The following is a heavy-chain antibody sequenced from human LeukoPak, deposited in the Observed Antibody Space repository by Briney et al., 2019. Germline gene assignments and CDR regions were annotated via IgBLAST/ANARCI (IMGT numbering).Heavy chain of an antibody. CDR2: IKQDGSEK. CDR3: ARDRGFDY. V-gene: IGHV3-7*01. Sequence: PGGSLRLSCAASGFTFSSYAMSWVRQAPGKGLEWVANIKQDGSEKYYVDSVKGRFTISRDNAKNSLYLQMNSLRAEDTAVYYCARDRGFDYWGQGTLVTVSS. J-gene: IGHJ4*02. D-gene: IGHD3-10*01. CDR1: GFTFSSYA.